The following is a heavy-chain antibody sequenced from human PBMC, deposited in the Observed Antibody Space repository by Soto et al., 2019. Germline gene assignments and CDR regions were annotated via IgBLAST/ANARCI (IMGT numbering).Heavy chain of an antibody. Sequence: QITLKESGPTLVKPTQTLTLTCTFSGFSLSTGGMGVGWIRQPPGKALEWLALIYWDGDRRYRPSLMSRLTIAKDTSKTQVVLPMSIVDAVDTATHSPSTSRCGGDCLQPYSSPYYHGMHICAQGSTGTVSS. V-gene: IGHV2-5*02. CDR3: STSRCGGDCLQPYSSPYYHGMHI. CDR1: GFSLSTGGMG. D-gene: IGHD2-21*02. CDR2: IYWDGDR. J-gene: IGHJ6*02.